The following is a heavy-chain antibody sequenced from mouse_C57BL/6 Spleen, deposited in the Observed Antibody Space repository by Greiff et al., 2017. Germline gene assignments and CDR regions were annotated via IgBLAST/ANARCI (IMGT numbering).Heavy chain of an antibody. Sequence: VKLMESGGGLVKPGGSLKLSCAASGFTFSDYGMHWVRQAPEKGLEWVAYISSGSSTIYYADTVEGRFTISRDNAKNTLFLQMTSLRSEDTAMYYCARPYSNDGGFAYWGQGTLVTVSA. CDR2: ISSGSSTI. V-gene: IGHV5-17*01. CDR1: GFTFSDYG. D-gene: IGHD2-12*01. J-gene: IGHJ3*01. CDR3: ARPYSNDGGFAY.